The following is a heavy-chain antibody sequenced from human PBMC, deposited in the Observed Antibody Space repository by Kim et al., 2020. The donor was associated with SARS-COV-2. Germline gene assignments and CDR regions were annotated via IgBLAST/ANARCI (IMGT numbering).Heavy chain of an antibody. V-gene: IGHV3-74*01. CDR3: ARGLAGMFNWFDP. Sequence: YVECMKGRFTIARDDAKNTLYLQMNSLRAEDTAVYYCARGLAGMFNWFDPWGQGTLVTVSS. J-gene: IGHJ5*02. D-gene: IGHD6-19*01.